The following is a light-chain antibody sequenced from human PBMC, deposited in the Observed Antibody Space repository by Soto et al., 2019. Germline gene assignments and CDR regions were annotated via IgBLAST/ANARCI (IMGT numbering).Light chain of an antibody. CDR1: FSDVGGYDY. J-gene: IGLJ1*01. CDR3: SSHTSGSTRV. V-gene: IGLV2-14*01. CDR2: EVT. Sequence: QSVLTQPASVSGSPGQSIAISCTGTFSDVGGYDYVSWYQQHPDKASKLMIYEVTKRPSGVSNRFSGSKSGSTASLTISGLQPEDEADYYCSSHTSGSTRVFGSGTKVTVL.